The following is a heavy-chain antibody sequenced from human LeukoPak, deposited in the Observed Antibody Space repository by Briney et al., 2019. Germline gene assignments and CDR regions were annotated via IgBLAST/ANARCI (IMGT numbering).Heavy chain of an antibody. CDR3: ARGAYSSGWYGDAFDI. V-gene: IGHV4-59*01. CDR1: GGSISSYY. J-gene: IGHJ3*02. Sequence: SETLSLTCTVSGGSISSYYWSWIRQPPGKGLEWIGYIYHSGSTNYNPSLKSRVTISVDTSKNQFSLKLSSVTAADTAVYYCARGAYSSGWYGDAFDIWGQGTMVTVSS. CDR2: IYHSGST. D-gene: IGHD6-19*01.